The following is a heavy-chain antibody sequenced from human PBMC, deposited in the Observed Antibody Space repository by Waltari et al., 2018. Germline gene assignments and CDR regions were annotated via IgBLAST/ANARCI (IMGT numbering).Heavy chain of an antibody. CDR2: IYTSGST. J-gene: IGHJ4*02. V-gene: IGHV4-4*07. D-gene: IGHD4-17*01. CDR3: AGGLGYTVDYYFDY. CDR1: GGSISSYY. Sequence: QVQLQESGPGLVKPSETLSLTCTVSGGSISSYYWSWIRQPAGKGLEWIGRIYTSGSTNYNPSLKSRVTMSVDTSKNQFSLKLSSVTAADTAVYYCAGGLGYTVDYYFDYWGQGTLVTVSS.